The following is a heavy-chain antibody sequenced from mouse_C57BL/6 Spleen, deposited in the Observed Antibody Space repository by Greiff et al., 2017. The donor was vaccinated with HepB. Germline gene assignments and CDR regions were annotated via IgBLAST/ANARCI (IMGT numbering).Heavy chain of an antibody. J-gene: IGHJ4*01. V-gene: IGHV7-1*01. CDR1: GFTFSDFY. CDR3: ARDGGPRAMDY. Sequence: EVKLVESGGGLVQSGRSLRLSCATSGFTFSDFYMEWVRQAPGKGLEWIAASRNKANDYTTEYGASVQGRFIVSRDTSQSILYLQMNALRAEDTAIYYCARDGGPRAMDYWGQGTSVTVSS. CDR2: SRNKANDYTT.